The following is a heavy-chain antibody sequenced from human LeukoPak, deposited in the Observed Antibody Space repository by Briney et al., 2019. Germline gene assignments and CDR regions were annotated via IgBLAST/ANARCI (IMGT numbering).Heavy chain of an antibody. J-gene: IGHJ4*02. CDR2: INHSGST. V-gene: IGHV4-34*01. CDR1: GGSFSGYY. D-gene: IGHD6-19*01. CDR3: ARRYSSRDGVDY. Sequence: SVTLSLTCAVYGGSFSGYYWSWIRQPPGKGLEWIGEINHSGSTNYNPSLKSRVTISVDTSKNQFSLKLSSVTAADTAVYYCARRYSSRDGVDYWGQGTLVTVSS.